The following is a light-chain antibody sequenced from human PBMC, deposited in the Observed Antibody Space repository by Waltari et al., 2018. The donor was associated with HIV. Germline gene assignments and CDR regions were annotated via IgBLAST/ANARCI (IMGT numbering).Light chain of an antibody. CDR1: QSISSY. CDR2: AAS. J-gene: IGKJ4*01. Sequence: DIQMTRSPSSLSASVGVRVTITCRASQSISSYLNWYQQKPGKAPKLLIYAASSLQSGVPSRFSGSVSGTDFTLTISSLQPGDFATYYCQQSYSTPQTFGGGTKVEIK. CDR3: QQSYSTPQT. V-gene: IGKV1-39*01.